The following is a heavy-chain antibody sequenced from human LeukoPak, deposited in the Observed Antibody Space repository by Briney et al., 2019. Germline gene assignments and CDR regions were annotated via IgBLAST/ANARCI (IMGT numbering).Heavy chain of an antibody. D-gene: IGHD4-17*01. V-gene: IGHV1-69*06. CDR2: IIPIFGTA. CDR3: ASSHDYGDYVRWFDP. Sequence: ASVKVPCKASGGTFSSYAISWVRQAPGQGVEGMGGIIPIFGTANYAQKFQGRVTITADKSTSTAYMELSSLRSEDTAVYYCASSHDYGDYVRWFDPWGQGTLVTVSS. J-gene: IGHJ5*02. CDR1: GGTFSSYA.